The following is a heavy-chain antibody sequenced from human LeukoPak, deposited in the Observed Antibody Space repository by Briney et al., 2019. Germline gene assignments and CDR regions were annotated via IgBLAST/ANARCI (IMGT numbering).Heavy chain of an antibody. V-gene: IGHV4-38-2*02. J-gene: IGHJ6*03. CDR3: ARGTYGYYMDV. CDR2: IYRSGST. CDR1: NYSISTSLY. Sequence: SETLSLTCSGSNYSISTSLYWGWLRQPPGTGLEWIGSIYRSGSTFYNPSLKSRVTISLDASKNQFSLKLSSVTAADTAVYFCARGTYGYYMDVWGKGTTVTVSS. D-gene: IGHD4-17*01.